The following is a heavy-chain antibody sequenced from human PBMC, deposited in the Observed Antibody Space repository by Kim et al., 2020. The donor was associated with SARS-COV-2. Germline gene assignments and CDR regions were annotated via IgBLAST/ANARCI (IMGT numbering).Heavy chain of an antibody. J-gene: IGHJ6*02. D-gene: IGHD3-16*01. V-gene: IGHV1-2*04. CDR3: ARDRIKYDYAPAGGLDGMDV. CDR2: INPNSGGT. Sequence: ASVKVSCKASGYTFTGYYIHWVRQAPGQGLEWMGWINPNSGGTNYAQKFQGWVTMTRDTSIRTAYMELSRLRSDDTAVYYCARDRIKYDYAPAGGLDGMDVCGQGTTVTVSS. CDR1: GYTFTGYY.